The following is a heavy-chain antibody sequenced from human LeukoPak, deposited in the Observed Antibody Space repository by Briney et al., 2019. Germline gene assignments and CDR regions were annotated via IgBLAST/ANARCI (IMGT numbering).Heavy chain of an antibody. V-gene: IGHV3-23*01. CDR3: AKDVVPSASPQGSNNWFDP. Sequence: PGGSLRLSCAASGFTFSSYGMSWVRQAPGKGLEWVSAISSSGGSTHYADSVKGRFTISRDNSKNTLYLQMNSLRAEDTAVYYCAKDVVPSASPQGSNNWFDPWGQGTLVTVTS. CDR1: GFTFSSYG. D-gene: IGHD2-2*01. CDR2: ISSSGGST. J-gene: IGHJ5*02.